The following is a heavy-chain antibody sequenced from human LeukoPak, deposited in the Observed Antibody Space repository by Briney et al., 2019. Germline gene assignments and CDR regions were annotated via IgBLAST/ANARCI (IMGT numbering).Heavy chain of an antibody. Sequence: ASVKVSCKASGYTFTDYHLHWVRQAPGQGLEWMGWIYPNSGGTNYAQNFQGRVTMTRDTSISAAYMELSRLRSDDTAIYYCARTAFPSSPSLDPWGQGTLVIVSS. J-gene: IGHJ5*02. V-gene: IGHV1-2*02. CDR3: ARTAFPSSPSLDP. D-gene: IGHD6-6*01. CDR1: GYTFTDYH. CDR2: IYPNSGGT.